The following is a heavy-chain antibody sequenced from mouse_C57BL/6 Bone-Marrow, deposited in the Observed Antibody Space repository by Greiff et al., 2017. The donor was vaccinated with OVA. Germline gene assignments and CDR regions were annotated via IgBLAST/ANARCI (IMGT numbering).Heavy chain of an antibody. CDR1: GYTFTGYW. CDR3: ARTEYYGYDFMDY. V-gene: IGHV1-9*01. CDR2: ILPGSGST. Sequence: QVQLQQSGAELMKPGASVKLSCKATGYTFTGYWIEWVKQRPGHGLEWIGEILPGSGSTNSNEKFKGKATFTADTSSNTAYMQLSSLTTEDSAIYYCARTEYYGYDFMDYWGQGTSVTVSS. J-gene: IGHJ4*01. D-gene: IGHD2-2*01.